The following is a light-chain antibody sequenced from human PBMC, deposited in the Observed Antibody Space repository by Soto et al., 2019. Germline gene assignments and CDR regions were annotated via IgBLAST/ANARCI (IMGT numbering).Light chain of an antibody. J-gene: IGKJ1*01. CDR2: KAS. V-gene: IGKV1-5*03. CDR1: QSISSW. CDR3: QQYNSYPWT. Sequence: DIQMTQSPSTLSASVGDRVTITCRASQSISSWLAWYQQKPGKAPKLLIYKASSLESGVPLRFSGSGSGTECTLTISSLQPDDFATYYCQQYNSYPWTFGQGTKVEIK.